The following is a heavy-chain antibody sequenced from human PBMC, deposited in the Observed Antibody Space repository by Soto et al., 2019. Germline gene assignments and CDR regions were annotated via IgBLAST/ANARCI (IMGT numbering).Heavy chain of an antibody. CDR3: ARVFSAGSGWMSYFDF. Sequence: QVELQESGPRLVKSSGTLSLTCEVSSGSISTGNWWSWVRQPPGKGLEWIGEIYYTGATNYNPSLKSRVTMTIDKSKDKFSLILTSATAAETAVYYCARVFSAGSGWMSYFDFWGQGILVSVSS. CDR1: SGSISTGNW. D-gene: IGHD6-13*01. CDR2: IYYTGAT. V-gene: IGHV4-4*02. J-gene: IGHJ4*02.